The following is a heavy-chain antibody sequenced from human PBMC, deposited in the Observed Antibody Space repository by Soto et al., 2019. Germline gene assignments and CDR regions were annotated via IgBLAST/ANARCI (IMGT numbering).Heavy chain of an antibody. CDR3: ARDGESMRFRTGATSYYGMDV. CDR1: GFTFNTFA. Sequence: ESGGGVVQSGRSLRLSCAVSGFTFNTFAMHWVRQAPGKGLEWVAVISYDGINIYYADSVKGRFTISRDNSKNTLYLQMNSLRPEDTAVYYCARDGESMRFRTGATSYYGMDVWGQGTTVSVSS. J-gene: IGHJ6*02. D-gene: IGHD3-10*01. CDR2: ISYDGINI. V-gene: IGHV3-30-3*01.